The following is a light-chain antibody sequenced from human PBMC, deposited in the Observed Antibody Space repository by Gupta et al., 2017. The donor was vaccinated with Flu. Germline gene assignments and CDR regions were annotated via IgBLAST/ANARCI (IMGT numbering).Light chain of an antibody. CDR3: QRYYSCPA. J-gene: IGKJ1*01. V-gene: IGKV1-5*03. CDR2: EAS. CDR1: QSISSW. Sequence: DIQMSQSPSTLSASVGDSVTITCRASQSISSWLAWYQQKPGKAPKLLIYEASSLESGVASRFSGSGSGTEFTLTISSLQPDDFTTYYCQRYYSCPAFGQGTKVEI.